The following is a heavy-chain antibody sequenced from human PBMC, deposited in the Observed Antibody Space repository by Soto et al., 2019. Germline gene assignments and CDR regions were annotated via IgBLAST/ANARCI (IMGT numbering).Heavy chain of an antibody. D-gene: IGHD5-12*01. J-gene: IGHJ4*02. Sequence: SETLSLTCTVSGGSISSGDYYWSWIRQPPGKGLEWIGYIYYSGSTYYNPSLKSRVTISVDTSKNQFFLKLSSVTAADTAVYYCAMNPHRSNSGYDLVDYWGQGTLVTVSS. V-gene: IGHV4-30-4*01. CDR2: IYYSGST. CDR3: AMNPHRSNSGYDLVDY. CDR1: GGSISSGDYY.